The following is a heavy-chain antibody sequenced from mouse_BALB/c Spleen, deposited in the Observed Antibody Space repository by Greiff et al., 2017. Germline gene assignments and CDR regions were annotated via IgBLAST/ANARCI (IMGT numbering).Heavy chain of an antibody. CDR2: IYPGDGDT. CDR3: ARDGRGDYAMDY. CDR1: GYAFSSYW. V-gene: IGHV1-80*01. D-gene: IGHD3-1*01. J-gene: IGHJ4*01. Sequence: QVQLQQSGAELVRPGSSVKISCKASGYAFSSYWMNWVKQRPGQGLEWIGQIYPGDGDTNYNGKFKGKATLTADKSSSTAYMQLSSLTSEDSAVYFCARDGRGDYAMDYWGQGTSVTVSS.